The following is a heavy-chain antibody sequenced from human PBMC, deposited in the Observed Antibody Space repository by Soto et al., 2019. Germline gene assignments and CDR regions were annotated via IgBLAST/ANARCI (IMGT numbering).Heavy chain of an antibody. CDR2: VIPIFGTA. Sequence: GXSVKVSCKASGGTFGSYAISWVRQAPGQGLEWMGGVIPIFGTANYAQKFQGRVTITADKSTSTAYMELSSLRSEDTAVYYCARDARGIIWSGYKRYYYGMDVWGQGTTVTVSS. V-gene: IGHV1-69*06. J-gene: IGHJ6*02. CDR1: GGTFGSYA. CDR3: ARDARGIIWSGYKRYYYGMDV. D-gene: IGHD3-3*01.